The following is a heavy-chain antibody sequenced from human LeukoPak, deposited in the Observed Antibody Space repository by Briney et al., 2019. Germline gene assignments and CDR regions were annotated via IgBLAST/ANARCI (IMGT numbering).Heavy chain of an antibody. V-gene: IGHV4-59*08. D-gene: IGHD6-6*01. J-gene: IGHJ2*01. CDR1: GGSISSYY. CDR2: IYYSGST. Sequence: SETLSLTCTVSGGSISSYYWSWIRQPPGKGLEWIGYIYYSGSTNYNPSLKSRVTISVDTSKNQFSLKLSSATAADTAVYYCARPGSSSYWYFDLWGRGTLVTVSS. CDR3: ARPGSSSYWYFDL.